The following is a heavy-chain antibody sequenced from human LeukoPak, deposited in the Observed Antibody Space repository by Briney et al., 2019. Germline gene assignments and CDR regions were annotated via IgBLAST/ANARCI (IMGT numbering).Heavy chain of an antibody. CDR2: IYNDGST. CDR3: ARVRKSRGYYYYGMDV. CDR1: GLTVSSSY. D-gene: IGHD3-10*01. J-gene: IGHJ6*02. Sequence: GGSLRLSCAASGLTVSSSYMSWVRQAPGKGLEWVSIIYNDGSTYYADSVKGRFTISRDNSKNTLYLQMNSLRAEDTAVYYCARVRKSRGYYYYGMDVWGQGTTVTVSS. V-gene: IGHV3-53*05.